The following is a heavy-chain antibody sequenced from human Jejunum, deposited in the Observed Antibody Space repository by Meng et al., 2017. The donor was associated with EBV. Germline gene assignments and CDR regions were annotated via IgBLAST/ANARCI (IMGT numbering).Heavy chain of an antibody. V-gene: IGHV3-21*01. CDR3: VRISNRASWPNWFDP. D-gene: IGHD2-2*01. J-gene: IGHJ5*02. CDR1: GFNFSTYT. Sequence: VHLVGLEGGLVSPGGSLRLSCAASGFNFSTYTMNWIRQSPGRGLEWVSSISPSSTNIYYADSVKGRFTISRDNADNSMYLKMNSLRAEDTAVYYCVRISNRASWPNWFDPWGQGTLVTVSS. CDR2: ISPSSTNI.